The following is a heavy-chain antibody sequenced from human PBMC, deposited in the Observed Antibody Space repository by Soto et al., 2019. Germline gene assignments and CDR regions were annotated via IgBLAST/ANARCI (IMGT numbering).Heavy chain of an antibody. V-gene: IGHV1-18*04. Sequence: ASVKVSCKASGYTFTSYGISWVRQAPGQGREWMGWISAYNGNTNYAQKLQGRVTMTTDTSTSTAYMELRSLRSDDTAVYYCAREGFDWFSPVSVYWGQGTLVTVSS. J-gene: IGHJ4*02. CDR1: GYTFTSYG. CDR3: AREGFDWFSPVSVY. CDR2: ISAYNGNT. D-gene: IGHD3-9*01.